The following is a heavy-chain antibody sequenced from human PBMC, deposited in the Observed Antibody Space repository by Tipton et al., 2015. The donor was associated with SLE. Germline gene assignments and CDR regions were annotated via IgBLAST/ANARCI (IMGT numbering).Heavy chain of an antibody. Sequence: QLVQSGGGLVQAGGSLRLSCAASGFTFSSSWMNWVRLAPGKGLEWVSYISSSGSTIYYADSVKGRFTISRDNAKNSLYLQMNSLRAEDTAVYYCAREDYIWGSYRLFDYWGQGTLVTVSS. D-gene: IGHD3-16*02. V-gene: IGHV3-48*04. CDR2: ISSSGSTI. J-gene: IGHJ4*02. CDR3: AREDYIWGSYRLFDY. CDR1: GFTFSSSW.